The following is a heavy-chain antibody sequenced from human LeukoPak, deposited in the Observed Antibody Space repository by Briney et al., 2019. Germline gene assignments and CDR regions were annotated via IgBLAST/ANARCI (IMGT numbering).Heavy chain of an antibody. Sequence: ASVTVSCKASGYTFSDYYIHWVRQAPGHGLEWLGWMNVKTGATSSAQRFPGRFTMTRDTSIGTTSMEFSSLTSDDTAVYYCARQSGTYWGLDYWGQGTLVTISS. J-gene: IGHJ4*02. CDR1: GYTFSDYY. CDR2: MNVKTGAT. CDR3: ARQSGTYWGLDY. D-gene: IGHD1-26*01. V-gene: IGHV1-2*02.